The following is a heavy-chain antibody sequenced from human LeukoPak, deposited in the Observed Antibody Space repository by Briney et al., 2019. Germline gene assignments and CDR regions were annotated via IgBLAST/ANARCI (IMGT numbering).Heavy chain of an antibody. CDR2: IYYSGST. D-gene: IGHD2-2*01. Sequence: SETLSLTCTVSGGAIASNNLYWGWIRQPPGKGLEWIGSIYYSGSTNYNPSIKSRVTISVDTSKNQFSLKLSPVTAAATALYYRARAYQLGSYCGFGAWGQGTLVTV. J-gene: IGHJ5*02. V-gene: IGHV4-39*01. CDR1: GGAIASNNLY. CDR3: ARAYQLGSYCGFGA.